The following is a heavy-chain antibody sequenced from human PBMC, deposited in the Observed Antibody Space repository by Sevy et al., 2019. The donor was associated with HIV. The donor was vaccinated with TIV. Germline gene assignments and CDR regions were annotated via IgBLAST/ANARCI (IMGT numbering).Heavy chain of an antibody. CDR2: INPSGGST. V-gene: IGHV1-46*01. Sequence: ASVKVSCKASGYTFTSYYMHWVRQAPGQGLEWMGIINPSGGSTSYAQKFQGRVTMTRVTSTSTVYMELSSLRSEDMAVYYCAVGGRYPYYYYYGMDVWGQGTTVTVSS. J-gene: IGHJ6*02. D-gene: IGHD1-26*01. CDR1: GYTFTSYY. CDR3: AVGGRYPYYYYYGMDV.